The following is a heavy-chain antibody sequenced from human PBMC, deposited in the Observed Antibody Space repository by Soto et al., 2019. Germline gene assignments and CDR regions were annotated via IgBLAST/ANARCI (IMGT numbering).Heavy chain of an antibody. CDR1: GYTFTSYD. V-gene: IGHV1-8*01. Sequence: GASVKVSCKASGYTFTSYDINWVRQATGQGLEWMGWMNPNSGNTGYAQKFQGRVTMTRNTSISTAYMELSSLRSEDTAVYYCARIHCSGGSCYPGAFDIWGQGTMVTVS. CDR2: MNPNSGNT. D-gene: IGHD2-15*01. J-gene: IGHJ3*02. CDR3: ARIHCSGGSCYPGAFDI.